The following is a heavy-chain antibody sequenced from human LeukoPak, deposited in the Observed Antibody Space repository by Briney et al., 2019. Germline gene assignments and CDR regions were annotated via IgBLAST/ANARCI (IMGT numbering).Heavy chain of an antibody. D-gene: IGHD5-18*01. CDR1: GYTFTSYD. CDR3: ARADERGYSYGYYYYYMDV. CDR2: MNPNSGNT. J-gene: IGHJ6*03. V-gene: IGHV1-8*01. Sequence: ASVKVSCKASGYTFTSYDINWVRRATGQGLEWMGWMNPNSGNTGYAQKFQGRVTMTRNTSISTAYMELSSLRSEDTAVYYCARADERGYSYGYYYYYMDVWGKGTTVTVSS.